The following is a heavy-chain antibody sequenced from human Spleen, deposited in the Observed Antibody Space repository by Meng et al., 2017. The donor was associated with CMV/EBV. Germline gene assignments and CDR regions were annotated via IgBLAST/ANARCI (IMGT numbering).Heavy chain of an antibody. J-gene: IGHJ4*02. CDR3: AKDSRSQLGTPGFDY. V-gene: IGHV3-7*03. CDR1: GFTFSTYW. Sequence: GESLKISCAASGFTFSTYWMTWVRQAPGKGLEWVANIKEDGGEKYYVDSVKGRFTISRDNAKSSLYLQMNSLRAEDTALYYCAKDSRSQLGTPGFDYWGQGTLVTVSS. D-gene: IGHD1/OR15-1a*01. CDR2: IKEDGGEK.